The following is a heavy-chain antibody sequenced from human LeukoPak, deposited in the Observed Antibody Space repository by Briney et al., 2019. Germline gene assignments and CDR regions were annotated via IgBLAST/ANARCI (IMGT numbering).Heavy chain of an antibody. J-gene: IGHJ6*02. Sequence: ASVKVSCKASGYTSTGYYMHWVRQAPGQGLEWMGWINPNSGGTNYAQKFQGRVTMTRDTSISTAYMELSRLRSDDTAVYYCARERTDFWSGSDYYGMDVWGQGTTVTVSS. D-gene: IGHD3-3*01. V-gene: IGHV1-2*02. CDR2: INPNSGGT. CDR1: GYTSTGYY. CDR3: ARERTDFWSGSDYYGMDV.